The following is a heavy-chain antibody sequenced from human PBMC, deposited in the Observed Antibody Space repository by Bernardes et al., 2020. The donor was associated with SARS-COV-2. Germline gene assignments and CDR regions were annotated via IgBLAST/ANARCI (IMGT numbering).Heavy chain of an antibody. J-gene: IGHJ3*02. V-gene: IGHV3-15*01. CDR1: GFTFSNAG. Sequence: GGSLRLCCAASGFTFSNAGMSWVRQAPGKGLEWVGRIKSKTDGGTTDYAGPVKVRFTISRDDTKNTLYLQMNSLKTEDTAVYYCTTGRGGGYSYGACDIWGQGTMVTVSS. CDR3: TTGRGGGYSYGACDI. D-gene: IGHD5-18*01. CDR2: IKSKTDGGTT.